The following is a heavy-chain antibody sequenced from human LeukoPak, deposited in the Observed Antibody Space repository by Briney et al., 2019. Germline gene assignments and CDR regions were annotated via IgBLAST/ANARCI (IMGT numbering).Heavy chain of an antibody. Sequence: ASVNFSCNASGYTFTSYGISWVRQAPGPGHEWRGWISAYNGNTNYAQKLQGRVTMTTDTSTSTAYMELRSLRSDDTAVYYCARVPAAMGDWFDPWGQGTLVTVSS. J-gene: IGHJ5*02. CDR3: ARVPAAMGDWFDP. CDR2: ISAYNGNT. CDR1: GYTFTSYG. V-gene: IGHV1-18*01. D-gene: IGHD2-2*01.